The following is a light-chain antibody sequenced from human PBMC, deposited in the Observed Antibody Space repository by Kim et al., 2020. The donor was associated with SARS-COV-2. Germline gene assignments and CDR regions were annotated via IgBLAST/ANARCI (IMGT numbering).Light chain of an antibody. Sequence: EIVLTQSPATLSLSPGERATLSCRASRTITTYLAWYQQKPGQAPRLLIYDASNRATDIPARFSGSGSGTDFTLTISSLEPEDFAVYYCQQRDNWPITFGQGTRLEIK. CDR3: QQRDNWPIT. J-gene: IGKJ5*01. V-gene: IGKV3-11*01. CDR2: DAS. CDR1: RTITTY.